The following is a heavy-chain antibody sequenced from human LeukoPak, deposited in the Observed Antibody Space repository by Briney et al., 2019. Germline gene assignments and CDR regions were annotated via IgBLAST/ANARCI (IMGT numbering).Heavy chain of an antibody. V-gene: IGHV1-8*03. D-gene: IGHD6-19*01. CDR2: MNPNSGNT. CDR3: ARNSAAGYSSGGDFDY. Sequence: ASVKVPCKASGYTFTSYDINWVRQATGQGLEWMGWMNPNSGNTGYAQKFQGRVTITRNTSISTAYMELSSLRSEDTAVYYCARNSAAGYSSGGDFDYWGQGTLVTVSS. CDR1: GYTFTSYD. J-gene: IGHJ4*02.